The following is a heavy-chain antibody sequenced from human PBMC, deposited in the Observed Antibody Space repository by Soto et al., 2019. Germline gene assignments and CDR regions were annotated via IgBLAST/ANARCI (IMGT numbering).Heavy chain of an antibody. V-gene: IGHV1-46*04. CDR1: GYTFTSYY. J-gene: IGHJ2*01. D-gene: IGHD3-22*01. Sequence: QVQLVQSGAEVKKPGASVKVSCKASGYTFTSYYMHWVRQAPGQGLEWMGIINPSGGSTSYAQKLQGRFTLTRDTSTSTVYMERGSLRSEDTAVYYCARDPVPHYYDSSGHYWYFDLWGRGTLVTVSS. CDR2: INPSGGST. CDR3: ARDPVPHYYDSSGHYWYFDL.